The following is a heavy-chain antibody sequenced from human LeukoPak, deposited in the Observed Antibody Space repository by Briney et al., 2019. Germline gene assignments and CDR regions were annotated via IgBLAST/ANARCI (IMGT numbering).Heavy chain of an antibody. CDR1: GGSISGYS. CDR3: ARVGYSSGWSHFDL. Sequence: PSETLSLTCTVSGGSISGYSWSWIRQPAGKGLEWIGRMYSSGSTNYNPSLQSRVTMSVDTSKNQFSLKLSPLTAADTAVYYCARVGYSSGWSHFDLWGRGTLVTVSS. J-gene: IGHJ2*01. V-gene: IGHV4-4*07. D-gene: IGHD6-19*01. CDR2: MYSSGST.